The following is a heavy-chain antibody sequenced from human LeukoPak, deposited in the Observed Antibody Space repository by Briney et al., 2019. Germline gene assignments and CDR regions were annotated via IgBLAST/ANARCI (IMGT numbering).Heavy chain of an antibody. J-gene: IGHJ4*02. V-gene: IGHV3-9*01. CDR1: GFTFDDYA. Sequence: GRPLRLSCAASGFTFDDYAMHWVRQAPGKGLEWVSGISWNSGSIGYADSVKGRFTISRDNAKNSLYLQMNSLRAEDTAVYYCARDSGAFVVVTAIPQFDYWGQGTLVTVSS. CDR2: ISWNSGSI. CDR3: ARDSGAFVVVTAIPQFDY. D-gene: IGHD2-21*02.